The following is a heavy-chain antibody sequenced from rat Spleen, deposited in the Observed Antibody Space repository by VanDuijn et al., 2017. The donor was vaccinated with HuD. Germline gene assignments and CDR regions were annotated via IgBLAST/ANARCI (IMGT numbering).Heavy chain of an antibody. CDR1: GFTFSNYY. CDR2: ISTGGGNT. CDR3: ARQSFYYDGSYYYFLDY. J-gene: IGHJ2*01. D-gene: IGHD1-12*02. V-gene: IGHV5-25*01. Sequence: EVQLLESDGGLVQPGRSLKLSCATSGFTFSNYYMAWVRQAPTKGLEWVASISTGGGNTYYRDSVKGRFTISRDNAKSTLYLQMDSLRSEDTATYYCARQSFYYDGSYYYFLDYWGQGVMVTVSS.